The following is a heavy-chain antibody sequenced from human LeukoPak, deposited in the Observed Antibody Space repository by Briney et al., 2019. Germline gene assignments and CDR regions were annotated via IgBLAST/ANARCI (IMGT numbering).Heavy chain of an antibody. D-gene: IGHD3-9*01. V-gene: IGHV3-73*01. CDR3: TRPDILTGFDMDV. Sequence: GGSLRLSCAASGFTFSGSAMHWVRQASGKGLEWVGRIRSKANNYATAYAASVKGRFTISRDDSKNTAYLQMNSLKTEDTAVYYCTRPDILTGFDMDVWGKGTTVTVSS. J-gene: IGHJ6*03. CDR2: IRSKANNYAT. CDR1: GFTFSGSA.